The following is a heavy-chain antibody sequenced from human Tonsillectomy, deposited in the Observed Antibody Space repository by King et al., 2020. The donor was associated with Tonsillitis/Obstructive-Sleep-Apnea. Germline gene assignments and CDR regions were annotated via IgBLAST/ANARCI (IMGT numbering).Heavy chain of an antibody. Sequence: QLQESGPGLVKPSETLSLTCTVSSGSISSSSYYWGWIRQPPGKGLEWIGDIYYSGSTYYNPSLKSRVTMSVDTSKHQFSLKLSSVTAADTAVYSCARGLYSSGWHYFDYWGQGTLVTVSS. D-gene: IGHD6-19*01. J-gene: IGHJ4*02. CDR1: SGSISSSSYY. CDR2: IYYSGST. CDR3: ARGLYSSGWHYFDY. V-gene: IGHV4-39*01.